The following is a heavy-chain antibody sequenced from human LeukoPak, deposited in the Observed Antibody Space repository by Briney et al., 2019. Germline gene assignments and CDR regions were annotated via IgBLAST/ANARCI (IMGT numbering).Heavy chain of an antibody. Sequence: ASVKVSCKASGYTFTSYGISWVRQAPGQGLEWMGWISAYNGNTNYAQKLQGRVTMTTDTSTSTAYMELRSLRSDDTAVYYCARVPDDYGDRRYGDYWGQGTLVTVSS. CDR1: GYTFTSYG. CDR3: ARVPDDYGDRRYGDY. CDR2: ISAYNGNT. D-gene: IGHD4-17*01. J-gene: IGHJ4*02. V-gene: IGHV1-18*04.